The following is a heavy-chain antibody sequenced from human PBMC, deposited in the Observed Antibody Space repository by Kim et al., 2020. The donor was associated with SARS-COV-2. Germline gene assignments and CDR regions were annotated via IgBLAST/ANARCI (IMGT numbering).Heavy chain of an antibody. J-gene: IGHJ6*02. CDR1: GYTFTSYG. Sequence: ASVKVSCKASGYTFTSYGISWVRQAPGQGLEWMGWISAYNGNTNYAQKLQGRVTMTTDTSTSTAYMELRSLRSDDTAVYYCARDGRYCSGGSCYLIPYYYYGMDVWGQGTTVTVSS. V-gene: IGHV1-18*04. D-gene: IGHD2-15*01. CDR2: ISAYNGNT. CDR3: ARDGRYCSGGSCYLIPYYYYGMDV.